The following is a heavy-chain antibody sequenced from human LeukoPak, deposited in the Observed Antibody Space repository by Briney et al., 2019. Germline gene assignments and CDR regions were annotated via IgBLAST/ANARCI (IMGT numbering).Heavy chain of an antibody. J-gene: IGHJ6*03. CDR1: GFTFSSYA. V-gene: IGHV3-30*04. CDR3: AREGLLPPNYYYYYMDV. CDR2: ISYDGSNK. Sequence: GGSLRLSCAASGFTFSSYAIHWVGQAPGKGLEWVALISYDGSNKYYADSVKGRFTISRDDSKDTLYLQMNSLRAEDTAVYYCAREGLLPPNYYYYYMDVWGTGTTVTVSS. D-gene: IGHD2-15*01.